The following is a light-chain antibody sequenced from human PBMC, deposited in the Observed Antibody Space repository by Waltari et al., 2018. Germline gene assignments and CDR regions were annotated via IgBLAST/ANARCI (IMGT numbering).Light chain of an antibody. J-gene: IGLJ2*01. V-gene: IGLV3-19*01. CDR2: GRN. CDR3: SSRDNSYNHLVV. Sequence: SSELTQDPAVSVALGQTVRITCLGDSLRSYYAAWYQQKPGQAPLLVFYGRNNRPSGIPDRVSGSNSGSTASLTITGALAEDEADYYCSSRDNSYNHLVVFGGGTKLTVL. CDR1: SLRSYY.